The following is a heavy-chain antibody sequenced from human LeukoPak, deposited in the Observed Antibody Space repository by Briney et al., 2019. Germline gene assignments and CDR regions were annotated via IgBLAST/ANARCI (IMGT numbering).Heavy chain of an antibody. CDR1: GGSISSYY. V-gene: IGHV4-4*07. Sequence: SETLSLTCTVSGGSISSYYWSWIRQPAGKGLEWIGRIYTSGSTNYNPSLKSRVNMSVDTSKNQFSLKLSSVTAADTAVYYCARDPRTIAFGGVIVIPGNWFDPWGQGTLVTVSS. CDR2: IYTSGST. D-gene: IGHD3-16*02. CDR3: ARDPRTIAFGGVIVIPGNWFDP. J-gene: IGHJ5*02.